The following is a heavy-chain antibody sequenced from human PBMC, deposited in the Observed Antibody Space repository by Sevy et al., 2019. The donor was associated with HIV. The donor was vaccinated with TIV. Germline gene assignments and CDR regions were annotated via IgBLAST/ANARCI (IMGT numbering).Heavy chain of an antibody. CDR2: ISSSSNYI. V-gene: IGHV3-21*01. CDR3: ARVVAYCSGGSCFPGYYYGMDV. D-gene: IGHD2-15*01. Sequence: GGSLRLSCAASGFTFSSYNMNWVRQAPGKGLEWVSSISSSSNYIYYADSMKGLFTISRDNAKNSLYLQMNSLRAEDTAVYYCARVVAYCSGGSCFPGYYYGMDVWGQGTTVTVSS. CDR1: GFTFSSYN. J-gene: IGHJ6*02.